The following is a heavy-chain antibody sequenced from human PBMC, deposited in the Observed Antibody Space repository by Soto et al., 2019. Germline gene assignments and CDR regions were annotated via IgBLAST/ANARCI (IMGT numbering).Heavy chain of an antibody. V-gene: IGHV4-59*01. CDR1: GGSISSYY. CDR2: IHYSGST. CDR3: ARVGYYYYGMDV. J-gene: IGHJ6*02. Sequence: SETLSLTCTVSGGSISSYYWSWIRQPPGKGLEWIGYIHYSGSTNYNPSLKSRVTISVDTSKNQFSLKLSSVTAADTAVYYCARVGYYYYGMDVWGQGTTVTVSS. D-gene: IGHD3-3*01.